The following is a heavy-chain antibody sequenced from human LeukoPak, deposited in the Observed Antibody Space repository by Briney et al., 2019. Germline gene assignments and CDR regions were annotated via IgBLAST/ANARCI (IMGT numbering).Heavy chain of an antibody. CDR1: GGSISNYY. Sequence: SETLSLTCTVSGGSISNYYWSWIRQPPGKGLEWIGYIYYSGSTNYNPSLKSRVTISVDPSKNQFALNLSSVTAADTAVYYCARIYYYDSSGYCDYWGQGTLVTVSS. V-gene: IGHV4-59*01. J-gene: IGHJ4*02. D-gene: IGHD3-22*01. CDR3: ARIYYYDSSGYCDY. CDR2: IYYSGST.